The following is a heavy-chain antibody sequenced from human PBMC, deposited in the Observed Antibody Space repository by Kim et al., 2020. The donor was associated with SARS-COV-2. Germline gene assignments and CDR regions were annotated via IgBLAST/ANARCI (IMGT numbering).Heavy chain of an antibody. D-gene: IGHD2-2*01. V-gene: IGHV4-39*01. CDR3: ARRGGLGYCSSTSCYGGRFDP. Sequence: SETLSLTCTVSGGSISSSSYYWGWIRQPPGKGLEWIGSIYYSGSTYYNPSLKSRVTISVDTSKNQFSLKLSSVTAADTAVYYCARRGGLGYCSSTSCYGGRFDPWGQGTLVTVSS. J-gene: IGHJ5*02. CDR1: GGSISSSSYY. CDR2: IYYSGST.